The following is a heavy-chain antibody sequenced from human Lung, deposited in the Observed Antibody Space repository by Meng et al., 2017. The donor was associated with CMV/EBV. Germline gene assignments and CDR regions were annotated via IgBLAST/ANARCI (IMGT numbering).Heavy chain of an antibody. CDR1: GFTFSSYS. V-gene: IGHV3-21*01. D-gene: IGHD2-21*01. CDR2: ISSSGTYI. J-gene: IGHJ6*02. CDR3: ARDVSPRSSAYFAIYYFYALDV. Sequence: GGSLRLSCAASGFTFSSYSMNWVRQAPGKGLEWVSSISSSGTYIYYADSVKGRFTISRDNAQNSLCLQMNSLRAEDTAVYYCARDVSPRSSAYFAIYYFYALDVWGQGTXVTVYS.